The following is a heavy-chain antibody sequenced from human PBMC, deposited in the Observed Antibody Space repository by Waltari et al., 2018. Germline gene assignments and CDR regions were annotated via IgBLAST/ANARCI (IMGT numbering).Heavy chain of an antibody. J-gene: IGHJ5*02. V-gene: IGHV4-59*01. CDR3: ARDTDANWFDP. CDR2: IYYSGST. D-gene: IGHD4-17*01. CDR1: GGSISSYY. Sequence: QVQLQESGPGLVKPSETLSLTCTVSGGSISSYYWSWIRQPPGKGLEWIGYIYYSGSTNYNPSLKSRVTISVDTSKNQFSLKLSSVTAADTAVYYCARDTDANWFDPWGQGTLVTVSS.